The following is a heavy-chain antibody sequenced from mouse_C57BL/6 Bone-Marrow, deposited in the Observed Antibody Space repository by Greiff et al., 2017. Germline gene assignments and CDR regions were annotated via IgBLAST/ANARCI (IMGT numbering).Heavy chain of an antibody. CDR2: LNPSTGGT. J-gene: IGHJ2*01. V-gene: IGHV1-42*01. Sequence: LQLKQSGPELVKPGASVKISCKASGYSFTGYYMNWVKQSPEKSLEWIGELNPSTGGTTYNQKFKPKATLTVDKSSSTAYMQLKSLTSEDSAVYYCARRRSYYYGSLDYWGQGTTLTVSS. CDR1: GYSFTGYY. D-gene: IGHD1-1*01. CDR3: ARRRSYYYGSLDY.